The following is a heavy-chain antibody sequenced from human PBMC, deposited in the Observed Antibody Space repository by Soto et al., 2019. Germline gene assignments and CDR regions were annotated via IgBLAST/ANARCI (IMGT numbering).Heavy chain of an antibody. CDR1: GFTFGDYA. Sequence: GGSLRLSCTASGFTFGDYAMSWFRQAPGKGLEWVGFIRSKAYGGTTEYAASVKGRFTISRDDSKSIAYLQMNSLKTEDTAVYYCTRGQNDYIWDEGNAEYFQHWGQGTLVTVSS. D-gene: IGHD3-16*01. V-gene: IGHV3-49*03. CDR2: IRSKAYGGTT. J-gene: IGHJ1*01. CDR3: TRGQNDYIWDEGNAEYFQH.